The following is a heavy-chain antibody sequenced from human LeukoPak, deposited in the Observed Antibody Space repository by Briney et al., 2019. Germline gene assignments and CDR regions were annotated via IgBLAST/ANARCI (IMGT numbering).Heavy chain of an antibody. D-gene: IGHD1-26*01. V-gene: IGHV1-46*01. CDR2: INPSGSST. CDR1: GYSFTSHY. Sequence: ASVKVSCKASGYSFTSHYMHWVRQAPGQGLEWLGLINPSGSSTLYAQKFQGRVTMTRDMSTTTDYMELSSLRSEDTAVYYCARDNSVGDVAWWLDPWGQGTLVTVSS. J-gene: IGHJ5*02. CDR3: ARDNSVGDVAWWLDP.